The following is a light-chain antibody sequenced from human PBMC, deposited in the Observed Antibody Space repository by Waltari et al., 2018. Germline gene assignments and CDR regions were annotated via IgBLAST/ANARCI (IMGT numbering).Light chain of an antibody. CDR2: EVY. CDR3: CSYAGRSTWV. V-gene: IGLV2-23*02. Sequence: QSALPQPASVSGSPGQSITISCTGTSNDIGNYNLVSWYQQHPGKAPKLMIYEVYNRPSGVSNRLSGAKSGNTASLTIFGLQAEDEADYYCCSYAGRSTWVFGGGTKVTVL. CDR1: SNDIGNYNL. J-gene: IGLJ3*02.